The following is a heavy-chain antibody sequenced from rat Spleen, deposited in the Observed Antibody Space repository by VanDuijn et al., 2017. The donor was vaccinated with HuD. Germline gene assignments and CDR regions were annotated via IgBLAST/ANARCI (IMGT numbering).Heavy chain of an antibody. CDR2: ISNSGST. CDR3: ARYRFTTDYSFAY. J-gene: IGHJ3*01. V-gene: IGHV3-1*01. D-gene: IGHD1-6*01. CDR1: AYSITSNY. Sequence: EVQLQESGPGLVKPSQSLSLTCSVTAYSITSNYWSWIRKFPGNKMEWIGHISNSGSTTFNPSLKSRISITRDTSQNQFFLQLNSVTTEDTATYYCARYRFTTDYSFAYWGQGTLVTVSS.